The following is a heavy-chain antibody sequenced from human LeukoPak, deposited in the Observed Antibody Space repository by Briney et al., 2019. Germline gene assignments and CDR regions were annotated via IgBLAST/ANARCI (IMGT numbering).Heavy chain of an antibody. D-gene: IGHD1-26*01. CDR1: GFTFDDYA. J-gene: IGHJ5*02. CDR2: ISWNSGSI. V-gene: IGHV3-9*01. Sequence: GRSLRLSCAASGFTFDDYAMHWVRQAPGKGLEWVSGISWNSGSIGYADSVKGRFTISRDNAKNSLYLQMNGLRAEDTALYYCAKDALFHAGANPNWFDPWGQGTLVTVSS. CDR3: AKDALFHAGANPNWFDP.